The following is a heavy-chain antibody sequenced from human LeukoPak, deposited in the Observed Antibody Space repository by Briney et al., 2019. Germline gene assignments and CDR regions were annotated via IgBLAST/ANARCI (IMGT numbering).Heavy chain of an antibody. V-gene: IGHV3-30-3*01. CDR1: GFTFSDYA. J-gene: IGHJ4*02. Sequence: GRSLRPSCAASGFTFSDYAMHWVRQAPGKGLEWVAVISYDGSSEYYADSVKGRFTLSRDNSKNTLYVQMNNLRPEDTGVYYCAGRNASADYWGQGTLVTVSS. CDR2: ISYDGSSE. CDR3: AGRNASADY.